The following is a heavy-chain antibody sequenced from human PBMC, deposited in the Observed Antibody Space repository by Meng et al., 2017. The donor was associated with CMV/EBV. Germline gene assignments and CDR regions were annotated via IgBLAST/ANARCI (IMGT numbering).Heavy chain of an antibody. J-gene: IGHJ4*02. Sequence: GGSLRLSCAASGFTFSSYSMNWVRQAPGKGLEWVSSISSSSYIYYADSVKGRFTISRDNAKNSLYLQMNSLRAEDTAVYYCARDRDYYDSSGPYWGQGTLVTVSS. CDR2: ISSSSYI. V-gene: IGHV3-21*01. D-gene: IGHD3-22*01. CDR3: ARDRDYYDSSGPY. CDR1: GFTFSSYS.